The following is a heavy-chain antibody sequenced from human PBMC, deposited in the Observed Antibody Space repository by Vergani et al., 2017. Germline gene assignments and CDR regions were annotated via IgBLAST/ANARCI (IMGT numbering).Heavy chain of an antibody. D-gene: IGHD2-2*01. Sequence: QVQLVESGGGVVQPGRSLRLSCAASGFTFSSYGMHWVRQAPGKGLEWVAVIWYDGSNKYYADSVKGRFTISRDNAKNSLYLQMNSLRAEDTAVYYCARAYQLLYFDYWGQGTLVTVSS. J-gene: IGHJ4*02. CDR2: IWYDGSNK. V-gene: IGHV3-33*01. CDR3: ARAYQLLYFDY. CDR1: GFTFSSYG.